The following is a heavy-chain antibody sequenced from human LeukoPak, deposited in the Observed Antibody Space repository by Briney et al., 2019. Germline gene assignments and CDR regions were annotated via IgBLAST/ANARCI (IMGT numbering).Heavy chain of an antibody. Sequence: GGSLRLSCAASGFAFSSYAMHWVRQGPGKGLEWVALVSYDGGSKYYADSVKGRITISRDNSKNTLRLQMNSLRTEDTAVYYCARVKGGIAAAGNYFDNWGQGTLVTVSS. D-gene: IGHD6-13*01. CDR2: VSYDGGSK. J-gene: IGHJ4*02. V-gene: IGHV3-30-3*01. CDR3: ARVKGGIAAAGNYFDN. CDR1: GFAFSSYA.